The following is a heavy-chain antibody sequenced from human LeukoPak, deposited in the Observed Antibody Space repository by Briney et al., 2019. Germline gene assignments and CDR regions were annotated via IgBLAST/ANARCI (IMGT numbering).Heavy chain of an antibody. CDR3: ARTYDFGRGPPGDAFDN. V-gene: IGHV3-48*01. CDR2: IDARSGIT. D-gene: IGHD3-3*01. CDR1: GFTFSSYA. Sequence: GGSLRLSCAASGFTFSSYAMHWVRQAPGKGPEWISYIDARSGITYYADSVQGRFTISRDDARESVFLQMDGLRVDDTAVYYCARTYDFGRGPPGDAFDNWGPGTWIIVSA. J-gene: IGHJ3*02.